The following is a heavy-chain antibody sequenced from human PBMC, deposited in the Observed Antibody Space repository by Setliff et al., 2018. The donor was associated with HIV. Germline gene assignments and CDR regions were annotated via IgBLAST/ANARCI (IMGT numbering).Heavy chain of an antibody. CDR3: VSYYFDSSGYYYGRWDYFDY. CDR1: GGAFSTYS. CDR2: IIWIIGVT. J-gene: IGHJ4*02. V-gene: IGHV1-69*10. D-gene: IGHD3-22*01. Sequence: SVKVSCKTSGGAFSTYSINWVRQAPGQGPEWMGGIIWIIGVTNYAQKFQGRVTITADESTSTAYMELSSLRSEDTAVYFCVSYYFDSSGYYYGRWDYFDYWGQGTLVTVPQ.